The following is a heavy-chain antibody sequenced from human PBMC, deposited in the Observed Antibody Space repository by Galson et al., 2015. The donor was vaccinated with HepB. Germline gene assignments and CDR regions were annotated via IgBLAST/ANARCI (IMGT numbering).Heavy chain of an antibody. J-gene: IGHJ6*03. D-gene: IGHD5-12*01. CDR1: GFTLSSYA. Sequence: SLRLSCAASGFTLSSYAMHWVRQAPGQGLEWVAVTSSDVSDKYYGDSVKGRFTISRYNSKSTLYLQMNSLRPEDTAVYYCARAPVATINSYFYLEVWGKGTTVTVSS. CDR3: ARAPVATINSYFYLEV. CDR2: TSSDVSDK. V-gene: IGHV3-30*03.